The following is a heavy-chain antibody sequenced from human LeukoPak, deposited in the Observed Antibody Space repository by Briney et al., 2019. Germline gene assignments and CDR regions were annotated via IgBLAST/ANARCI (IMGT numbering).Heavy chain of an antibody. CDR2: LNSDGIRT. CDR3: ARAGFYNGYDY. V-gene: IGHV3-74*01. Sequence: GGSLRLSCEGFGFAVSTYSMHWVRQTPGQGLVWVSRLNSDGIRTDYADSVRGRFTISRDNAKNTFYMYMDSLRAEDTAVYYCARAGFYNGYDYWGQGTLVTVSS. CDR1: GFAVSTYS. J-gene: IGHJ4*02. D-gene: IGHD5-18*01.